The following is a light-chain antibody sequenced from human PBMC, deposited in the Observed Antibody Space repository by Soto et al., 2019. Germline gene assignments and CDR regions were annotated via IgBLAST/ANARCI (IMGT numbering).Light chain of an antibody. J-gene: IGKJ1*01. Sequence: EIVLTQSPDTLSLSPGERATLSCRASQSISSTHLVWYQQKPGQAPSLLIFGASSRATGIPDRFSGSGSGTEFTLTISSLQSEDFAVYYCQQYSIWRTFGQGTKVEIK. V-gene: IGKV3-20*01. CDR1: QSISSTH. CDR2: GAS. CDR3: QQYSIWRT.